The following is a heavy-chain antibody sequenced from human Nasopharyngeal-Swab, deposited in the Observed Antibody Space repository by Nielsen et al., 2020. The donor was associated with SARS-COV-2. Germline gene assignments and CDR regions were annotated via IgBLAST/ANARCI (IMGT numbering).Heavy chain of an antibody. V-gene: IGHV3-23*01. D-gene: IGHD5-12*01. J-gene: IGHJ6*02. CDR1: GFTFSTYD. CDR2: ISGSGEST. Sequence: GGSLRLSCAASGFTFSTYDMSWVRQAPGKGLEWVSGISGSGESTHYADSVKGRFTISRDNSKNTLYLQMNSLRAEDTAMYYCAKDRDSGDDSGEYYHYYGMDVWGQGTSVTVS. CDR3: AKDRDSGDDSGEYYHYYGMDV.